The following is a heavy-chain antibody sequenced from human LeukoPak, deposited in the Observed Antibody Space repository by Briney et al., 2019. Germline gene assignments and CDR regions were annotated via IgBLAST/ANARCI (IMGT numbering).Heavy chain of an antibody. CDR2: ISSSSSYI. D-gene: IGHD6-13*01. Sequence: KSGGSLRLSCAASGFTFSSYSMNWVRQAPGKGLEWVSSISSSSSYIYYADSVKGRFTISRDNAKNSLYLQMNSLRAEDTAVYYCARDLLSSSWYSAPDFDCWGQGTLVTVSS. CDR3: ARDLLSSSWYSAPDFDC. CDR1: GFTFSSYS. J-gene: IGHJ4*02. V-gene: IGHV3-21*01.